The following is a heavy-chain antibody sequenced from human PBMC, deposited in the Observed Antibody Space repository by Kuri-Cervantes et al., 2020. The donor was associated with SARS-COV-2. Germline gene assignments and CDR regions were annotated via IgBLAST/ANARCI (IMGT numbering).Heavy chain of an antibody. CDR1: GVSFTTFGSS. CDR3: ARGLRGLTHDY. J-gene: IGHJ4*02. CDR2: IYYSGST. V-gene: IGHV4-39*01. Sequence: SETLSLTCTVSGVSFTTFGSSWTWIRQPPGMGLEWIGSIYYSGSTYYNPSLTSRVTISVDTSKNQFSLKLSSVTAADTAVYYCARGLRGLTHDYWGQGTLVTVSS. D-gene: IGHD4/OR15-4a*01.